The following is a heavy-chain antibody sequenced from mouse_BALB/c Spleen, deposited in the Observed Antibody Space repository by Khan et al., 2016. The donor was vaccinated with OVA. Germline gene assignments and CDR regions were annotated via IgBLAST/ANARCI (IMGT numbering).Heavy chain of an antibody. CDR1: GYSITSDYA. V-gene: IGHV3-2*02. D-gene: IGHD2-14*01. CDR2: ISSTGGT. J-gene: IGHJ4*01. Sequence: VQLKQSGPGLVKPSQSLSLTCTVTGYSITSDYAWNWIRQFPGNKLEWMGYISSTGGTSYNPSLKSRISITRDTSKNQFFLQLKSVTTEDTATYYCARSLYYSYGYALDCWGPGTSVTVSS. CDR3: ARSLYYSYGYALDC.